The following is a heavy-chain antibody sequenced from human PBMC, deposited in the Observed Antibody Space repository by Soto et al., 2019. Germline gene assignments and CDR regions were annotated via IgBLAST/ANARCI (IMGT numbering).Heavy chain of an antibody. CDR1: GGSISSGGYY. CDR3: ARVGGINWFDP. CDR2: IYYSGST. V-gene: IGHV4-31*03. D-gene: IGHD1-20*01. J-gene: IGHJ5*02. Sequence: QVQLQESGPGLVKPSQTLSLTCTVSGGSISSGGYYWSWIRQHPGKGLEWIGYIYYSGSTYYNPSLKRRVNHSGNTSKNQFSLKLSSVTAADTAVYYCARVGGINWFDPWGQGTLVTVSS.